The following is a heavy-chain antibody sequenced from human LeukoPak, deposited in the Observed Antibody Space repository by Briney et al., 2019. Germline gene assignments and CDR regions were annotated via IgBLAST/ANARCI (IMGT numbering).Heavy chain of an antibody. CDR3: TREVWYDALSFDY. D-gene: IGHD2-15*01. J-gene: IGHJ4*02. V-gene: IGHV3-30-3*01. Sequence: GTSLRLSCAASGFTFSTYAMHWVRQAPGKGLEWVAVISYDGSHKYYADSVKGRFTISRDNSKNMLELQMNSLTTEDTAVYYCTREVWYDALSFDYWGQGTLVSVSS. CDR1: GFTFSTYA. CDR2: ISYDGSHK.